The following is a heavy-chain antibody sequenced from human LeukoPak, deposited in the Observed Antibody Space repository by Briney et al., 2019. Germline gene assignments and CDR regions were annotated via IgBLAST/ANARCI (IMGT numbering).Heavy chain of an antibody. D-gene: IGHD6-19*01. CDR3: ARVLAVAGTPFDY. V-gene: IGHV4-59*01. Sequence: KASETLSLTCTVSGGSISSYYWSWIRQPPGKGLEWIGYIYYSGSTHYNPSLKSRAAISVDTSKNHFSLKLSSVTAADTAVYYCARVLAVAGTPFDYWGQGTLDTVSS. CDR2: IYYSGST. J-gene: IGHJ4*02. CDR1: GGSISSYY.